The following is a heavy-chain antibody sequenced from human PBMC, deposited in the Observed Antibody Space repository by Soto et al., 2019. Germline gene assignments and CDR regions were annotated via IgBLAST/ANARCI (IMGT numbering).Heavy chain of an antibody. CDR2: INPSGATT. D-gene: IGHD2-21*02. Sequence: ASVKVSCKASGYTFSSYYIHWVRQAPGQGLEWMGIINPSGATTGYAQKFQDRVTMTRDTSTNTVYMDLRSLRSDDTAVYYCARDRAYCGGDCAGSGLFDPWGQGTLVTVSS. J-gene: IGHJ5*02. V-gene: IGHV1-46*01. CDR1: GYTFSSYY. CDR3: ARDRAYCGGDCAGSGLFDP.